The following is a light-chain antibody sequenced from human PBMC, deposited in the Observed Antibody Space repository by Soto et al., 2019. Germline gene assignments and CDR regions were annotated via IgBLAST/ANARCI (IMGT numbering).Light chain of an antibody. CDR2: GAS. CDR3: QQSDSSPYT. V-gene: IGKV1-39*01. CDR1: QSIGNF. J-gene: IGKJ2*01. Sequence: DIQMTQSPSSLSASVGDIVTITCRASQSIGNFLNWYQHKPGKGPRLLIYGASSLLSGVPSTFSGSGSGTDFTLTITSLQPEDFATYYCQQSDSSPYTFGQGTKLEIK.